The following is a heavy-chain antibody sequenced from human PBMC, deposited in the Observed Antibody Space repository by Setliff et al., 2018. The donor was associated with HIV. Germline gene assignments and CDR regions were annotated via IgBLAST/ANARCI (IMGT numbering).Heavy chain of an antibody. CDR2: IIPILGIA. CDR3: ASGYYDILTGYSNYYGMDV. D-gene: IGHD3-9*01. V-gene: IGHV1-69*10. Sequence: ASVKVSCKASGGTFSSYAISWVRQAPGQGLEWMGGIIPILGIANYAQKFQGRITITADKSTSTAYMELSSLRSEDTAVYYCASGYYDILTGYSNYYGMDVWGQGTTVTVSS. CDR1: GGTFSSYA. J-gene: IGHJ6*02.